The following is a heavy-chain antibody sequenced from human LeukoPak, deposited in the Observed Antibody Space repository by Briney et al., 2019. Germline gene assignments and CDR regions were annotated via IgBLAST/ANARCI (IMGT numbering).Heavy chain of an antibody. D-gene: IGHD3-22*01. Sequence: PGRSLRLSCAASGFTFSSYAMHWVRQAPGKGLEWVAVISYDGSNKYYADSVKGRFTISRDNSKNTLYLQMNSLRAEDTAVYYCARVTYYYDSSGYDDAFDIWGQGTMVTVSS. V-gene: IGHV3-30*04. CDR2: ISYDGSNK. CDR1: GFTFSSYA. J-gene: IGHJ3*02. CDR3: ARVTYYYDSSGYDDAFDI.